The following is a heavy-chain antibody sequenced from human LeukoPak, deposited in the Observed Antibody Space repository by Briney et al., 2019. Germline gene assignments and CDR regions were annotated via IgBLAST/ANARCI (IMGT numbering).Heavy chain of an antibody. Sequence: ASVKVSCKASGYTFTSYYMHWVRQAPGQGLEWMGWINPNSGGTNYAQKFQGRVTMTRDTSISTAYMELSRLRSDDTAVYYCAAGSYCGGDCWFDYWGQGTLVTVSS. CDR1: GYTFTSYY. V-gene: IGHV1-2*02. CDR3: AAGSYCGGDCWFDY. J-gene: IGHJ4*02. D-gene: IGHD2-21*01. CDR2: INPNSGGT.